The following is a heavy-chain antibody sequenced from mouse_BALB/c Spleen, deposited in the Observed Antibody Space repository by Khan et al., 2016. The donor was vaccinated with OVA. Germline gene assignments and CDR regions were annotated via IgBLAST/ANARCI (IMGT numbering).Heavy chain of an antibody. CDR2: VSTGGSYT. CDR3: TRLAYYYDSEGFAY. J-gene: IGHJ3*01. CDR1: GFTFSTYG. V-gene: IGHV5-6*01. Sequence: VELVESGGDLVKPGGSLKLSCAASGFTFSTYGMSWVRQTPDKRLEWVATVSTGGSYTYYPDSVKGRFTISRDNAKNTLYLQMSGLKSEDTAMFYCTRLAYYYDSEGFAYWGQGTLVTVSA. D-gene: IGHD1-1*01.